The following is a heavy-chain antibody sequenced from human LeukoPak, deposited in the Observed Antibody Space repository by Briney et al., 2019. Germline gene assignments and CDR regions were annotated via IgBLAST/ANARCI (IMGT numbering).Heavy chain of an antibody. CDR1: GYSFTSYA. CDR2: ISAYNGNT. CDR3: ARDPLRSTWSTYYNALDV. V-gene: IGHV1-18*01. Sequence: ASVKVSCKASGYSFTSYAINWVRQAPGQGLEWMGWISAYNGNTDYAQKLQGRVTMTTDTSTSTAYMELRSLTSDDTVVYYCARDPLRSTWSTYYNALDVWGQGTTVTVSS. D-gene: IGHD6-13*01. J-gene: IGHJ6*02.